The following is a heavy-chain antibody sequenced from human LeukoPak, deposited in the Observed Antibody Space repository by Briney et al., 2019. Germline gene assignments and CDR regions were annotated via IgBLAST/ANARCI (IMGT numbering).Heavy chain of an antibody. V-gene: IGHV4-30-4*01. D-gene: IGHD3-10*01. Sequence: SETPSLTCTVSGGSINSGDYYWSWIRQPPGKGLEWIGYIYYSGNTDYNPSLKSRVTISIDTSKSQFSLKLSSVTAADTAVYYCARVYYDSGSSYYFDYWGQGTLVIVSS. CDR3: ARVYYDSGSSYYFDY. CDR1: GGSINSGDYY. CDR2: IYYSGNT. J-gene: IGHJ4*02.